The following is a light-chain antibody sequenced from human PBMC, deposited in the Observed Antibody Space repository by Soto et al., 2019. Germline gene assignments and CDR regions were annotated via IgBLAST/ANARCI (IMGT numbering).Light chain of an antibody. V-gene: IGLV2-23*01. J-gene: IGLJ2*01. CDR2: EGS. CDR1: SSDVGTYNL. CDR3: CSFAVGSTLV. Sequence: QSVLTQPASVSGSPGQSITISCTGTSSDVGTYNLVSWHQHHPGKAPKLIIYEGSKRPSGVSNRFSGSKSGNTASLTISGLQAEDEADYYCCSFAVGSTLVFGGGTNLTVL.